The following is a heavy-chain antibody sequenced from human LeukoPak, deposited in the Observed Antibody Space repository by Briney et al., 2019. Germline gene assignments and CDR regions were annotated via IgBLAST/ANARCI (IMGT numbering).Heavy chain of an antibody. D-gene: IGHD5-24*01. CDR3: VRDGDGYNFLTPFDY. CDR1: GFTCSSYE. Sequence: PGGSLRLSCAASGFTCSSYEMNWVRQAPGKGLGWVSYISSSGSTMYYVDSVKGRFTISRDNTKNSLYLHMSSLRAEDTAVYYCVRDGDGYNFLTPFDYWGQGTLVTVSS. J-gene: IGHJ4*02. CDR2: ISSSGSTM. V-gene: IGHV3-48*03.